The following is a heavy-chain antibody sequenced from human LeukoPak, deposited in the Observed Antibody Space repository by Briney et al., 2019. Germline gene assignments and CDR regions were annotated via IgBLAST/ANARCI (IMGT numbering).Heavy chain of an antibody. V-gene: IGHV3-48*03. Sequence: GGSLRLSCAASGFTFNNYEMNWVRQAPGKGLEWVSYISSTSGTKDYADSVEDRFTISRDSAKNSLYLQMNSLRAEDTAVYYCARALYDSSDSDAFDIWGQGTMVTVSS. D-gene: IGHD3-22*01. CDR3: ARALYDSSDSDAFDI. CDR2: ISSTSGTK. CDR1: GFTFNNYE. J-gene: IGHJ3*02.